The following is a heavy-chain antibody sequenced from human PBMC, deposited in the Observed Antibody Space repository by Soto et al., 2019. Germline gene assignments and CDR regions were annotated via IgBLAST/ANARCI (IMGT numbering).Heavy chain of an antibody. V-gene: IGHV3-30*03. Sequence: QVQLVESGGGVVQPGRSLRLSCAASGFTFSSYGMHWVRQAPGKGLEWVAVISYDGSNKYYADSVKGRFTISRDNSKNTLYLQMNSLRAEDTAVYYCVGSYYYDSSWGQGTLVTVSS. CDR3: VGSYYYDSS. D-gene: IGHD3-22*01. CDR2: ISYDGSNK. J-gene: IGHJ4*02. CDR1: GFTFSSYG.